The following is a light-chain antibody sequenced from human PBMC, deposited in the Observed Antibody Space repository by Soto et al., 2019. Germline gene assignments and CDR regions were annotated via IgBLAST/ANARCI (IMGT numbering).Light chain of an antibody. V-gene: IGLV2-14*01. CDR3: GSYTSSNTLV. Sequence: QSALTQPASVSGSLGQSITLSCTGSGGDIGAYNYVSWYQQHPGKAPKLIVYGVTHRPSGVSSRFSASKSAYTASLTISALQAEDEADYFCGSYTSSNTLVFGTGTKLTVL. J-gene: IGLJ1*01. CDR2: GVT. CDR1: GGDIGAYNY.